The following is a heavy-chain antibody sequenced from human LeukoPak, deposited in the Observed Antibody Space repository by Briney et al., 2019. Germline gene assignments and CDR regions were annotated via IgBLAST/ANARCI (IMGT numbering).Heavy chain of an antibody. V-gene: IGHV1-69*05. CDR2: IIPIFGST. D-gene: IGHD1-26*01. Sequence: SVKVSCNASGDIFNSYGVSWVRQAPGQGLEWMGGIIPIFGSTNYAQKFQGRVTITTDQSTRTAYMELNSLSSDDTAVYYCARVGRSRGSLPNSYYYMDVWGKGTTVTVSS. CDR3: ARVGRSRGSLPNSYYYMDV. J-gene: IGHJ6*03. CDR1: GDIFNSYG.